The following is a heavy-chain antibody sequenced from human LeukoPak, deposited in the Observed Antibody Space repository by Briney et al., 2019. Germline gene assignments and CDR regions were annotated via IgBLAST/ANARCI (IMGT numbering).Heavy chain of an antibody. Sequence: PGGPLRLSWAASGFTFDNAWMNWVRQAPGKGRAWVGRINSKTDGGTIAYAAPVKGRFTISRDDSKSTLYLQMNSLKTEDTAVYYCTTVNYWGQGTLVTVSS. CDR1: GFTFDNAW. V-gene: IGHV3-15*01. CDR3: TTVNY. CDR2: INSKTDGGTI. J-gene: IGHJ4*02.